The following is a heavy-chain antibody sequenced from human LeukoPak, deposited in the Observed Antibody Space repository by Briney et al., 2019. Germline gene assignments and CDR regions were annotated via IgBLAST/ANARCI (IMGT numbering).Heavy chain of an antibody. Sequence: GGSLRLSCAASGFTFSSYAMSWVRQAPGKGLEWVSAISGSGGSTYYADSVEGRFTISRDNSKNTLYLQMNSLRAEDTAVYYCAKASSRSAIVVVPAIDYWGQGTLVTVSS. D-gene: IGHD2-2*01. V-gene: IGHV3-23*01. CDR1: GFTFSSYA. CDR2: ISGSGGST. CDR3: AKASSRSAIVVVPAIDY. J-gene: IGHJ4*02.